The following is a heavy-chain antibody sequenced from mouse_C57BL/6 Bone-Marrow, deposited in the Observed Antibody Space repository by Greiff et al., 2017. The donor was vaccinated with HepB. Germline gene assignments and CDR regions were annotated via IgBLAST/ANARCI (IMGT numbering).Heavy chain of an antibody. J-gene: IGHJ4*01. Sequence: QVHVKQSGAELVRPGTSVKMSCKASGYTFTNYWIGWAKQRPGHGLEWIGDIYPGGGYTNYNEKFKGKATLTADKSSSTAYMQFSSLTSEDSAIYYCARVYYGNYVYAMDYWGQGTSVTVSS. V-gene: IGHV1-63*01. D-gene: IGHD2-1*01. CDR1: GYTFTNYW. CDR3: ARVYYGNYVYAMDY. CDR2: IYPGGGYT.